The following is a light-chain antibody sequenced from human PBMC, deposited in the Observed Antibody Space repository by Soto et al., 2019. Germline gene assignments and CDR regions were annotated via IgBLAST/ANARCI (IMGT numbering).Light chain of an antibody. J-gene: IGKJ5*01. CDR3: QQYGSSVT. CDR2: GAS. CDR1: QTVGKNY. V-gene: IGKV3-20*01. Sequence: EIVLTQSPGTLSVSPGEGASLSCRASQTVGKNYLAWYQQRPGQAPRLLIHGASSRATGIPDRFSGSGSGTDFTLTISRLEPEDFAVYYCQQYGSSVTFGQGTRLEIK.